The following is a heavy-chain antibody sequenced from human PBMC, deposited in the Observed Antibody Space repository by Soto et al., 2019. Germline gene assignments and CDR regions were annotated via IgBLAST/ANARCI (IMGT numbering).Heavy chain of an antibody. J-gene: IGHJ6*02. Sequence: ASVKVSCKASGYTFTSYAMHWVRQAPGQRLEWMGWINAGNGNTKYSQKFQGRVTITRDTSTSTAYMELRSLRSEDTAVYYCARRSLDSSGWYYDYYDGMDVWGQGTTVTVSS. CDR2: INAGNGNT. V-gene: IGHV1-3*01. CDR1: GYTFTSYA. D-gene: IGHD6-19*01. CDR3: ARRSLDSSGWYYDYYDGMDV.